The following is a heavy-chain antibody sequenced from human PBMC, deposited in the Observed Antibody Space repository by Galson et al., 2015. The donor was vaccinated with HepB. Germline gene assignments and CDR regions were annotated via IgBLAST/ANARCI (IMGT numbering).Heavy chain of an antibody. CDR3: ARDHLRDFWSGYYKVGGNWFDP. D-gene: IGHD3-3*01. CDR1: GFTFSDYY. V-gene: IGHV3-11*01. J-gene: IGHJ5*02. CDR2: ISSSGSTI. Sequence: SLRLSCAASGFTFSDYYMSWIRQAPGKGLEWVSYISSSGSTIYYADSVKGRFTISRDNAKNSLYLQMNSLRAEDTAVYYCARDHLRDFWSGYYKVGGNWFDPWGQGTLVTVSS.